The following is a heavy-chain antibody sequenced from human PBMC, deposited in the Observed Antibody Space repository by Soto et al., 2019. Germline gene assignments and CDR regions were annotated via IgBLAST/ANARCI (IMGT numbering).Heavy chain of an antibody. J-gene: IGHJ4*02. D-gene: IGHD3-10*01. CDR3: ARGFGRFNY. CDR2: IDGSGTTK. V-gene: IGHV3-48*03. CDR1: GFTFNDFE. Sequence: EVQLLESGGGLVQPGGSLRLSCGVSGFTFNDFEMNWVRQAPGKGLEWLAYIDGSGTTKKYADSVRGRFTISRDNPNNSLFLQRSSLSAADTAIYYCARGFGRFNYWGQGTLVYVSS.